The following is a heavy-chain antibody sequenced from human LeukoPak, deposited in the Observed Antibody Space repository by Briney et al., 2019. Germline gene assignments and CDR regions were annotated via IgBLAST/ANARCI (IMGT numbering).Heavy chain of an antibody. CDR2: ISWNSGSI. V-gene: IGHV3-9*01. CDR1: GFTFDDYA. CDR3: AASAIVAAYY. D-gene: IGHD5-12*01. Sequence: GGSLRLSCAASGFTFDDYAMHWVRQAPGKGLEWVSGISWNSGSIGYADSVKGRFTISGDNAKNSLYLQMNSLRAEDTAVYYCAASAIVAAYYWSQGTLVTVSS. J-gene: IGHJ4*02.